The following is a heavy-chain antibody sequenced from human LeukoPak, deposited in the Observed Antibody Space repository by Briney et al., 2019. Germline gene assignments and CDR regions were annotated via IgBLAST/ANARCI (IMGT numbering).Heavy chain of an antibody. J-gene: IGHJ6*04. CDR2: ISYDGSNK. V-gene: IGHV3-30*18. CDR3: AKSSLRYFDWLGDV. Sequence: GRSLRLSCAASGFTFSSYGMHWVRQAPGKGLEWVAVISYDGSNKYYADSVKGRFTISRDNSKNTLYLQMNSLRAEDTAVYYCAKSSLRYFDWLGDVWGKGTTVTVSS. CDR1: GFTFSSYG. D-gene: IGHD3-9*01.